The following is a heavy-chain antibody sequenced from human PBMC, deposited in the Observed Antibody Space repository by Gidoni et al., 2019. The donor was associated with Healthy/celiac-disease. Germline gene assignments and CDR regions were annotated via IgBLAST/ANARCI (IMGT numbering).Heavy chain of an antibody. D-gene: IGHD3-22*01. J-gene: IGHJ4*02. Sequence: QVQLVESGGGVVQPGRSLRLSCAASGFTFSSYGMHWVRQAPGKGLEWVAVISYDGSNKYYADSVKGRFTISRDNSKNTLYLQMNSLRAEDTAVYYCAKDGLPEGDYYDSSGQDYWGQGTLVTVSS. CDR3: AKDGLPEGDYYDSSGQDY. V-gene: IGHV3-30*18. CDR1: GFTFSSYG. CDR2: ISYDGSNK.